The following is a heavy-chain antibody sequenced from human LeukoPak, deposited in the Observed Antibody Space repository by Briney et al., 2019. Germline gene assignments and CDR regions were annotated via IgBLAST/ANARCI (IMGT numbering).Heavy chain of an antibody. CDR2: ISSNGGST. J-gene: IGHJ3*02. CDR3: ARTDPGLTQYYDFWSGGNAFDI. Sequence: PGGSLRLSCAASGFTFSSYAMHWVRQAPGKGLEYVSAISSNGGSTYYANSVKGRFTISRDNSKNTLYLQMGSLRAEDMAVYYCARTDPGLTQYYDFWSGGNAFDIWGQGTMVTVSS. V-gene: IGHV3-64*01. CDR1: GFTFSSYA. D-gene: IGHD3-3*01.